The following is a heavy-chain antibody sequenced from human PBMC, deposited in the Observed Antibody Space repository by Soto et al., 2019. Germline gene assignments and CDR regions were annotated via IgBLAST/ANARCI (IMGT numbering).Heavy chain of an antibody. J-gene: IGHJ6*02. CDR2: INPSSGGT. CDR1: GYTFTGYY. V-gene: IGHV1-2*04. Sequence: ASVKVSCKASGYTFTGYYMHWVRQAPGQGLEWMGWINPSSGGTNYAQKFQGWVTMTRDTSISTAYMELSRLRSDDTAVYYCARDYHPYYDFWSGYPGYYGMDVWGQGTTVTVS. D-gene: IGHD3-3*01. CDR3: ARDYHPYYDFWSGYPGYYGMDV.